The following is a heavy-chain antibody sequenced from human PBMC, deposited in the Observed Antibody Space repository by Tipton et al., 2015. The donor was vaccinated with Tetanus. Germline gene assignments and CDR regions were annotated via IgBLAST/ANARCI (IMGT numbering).Heavy chain of an antibody. J-gene: IGHJ4*02. CDR2: IYHSGGS. D-gene: IGHD4-11*01. Sequence: TLSLTCNVSGDSMTDFYWSWIRQPPGKGLEWIGYIYHSGGSYYNPSLKSRVTMSVDLSNNQFSLSLTSVTAADTAVYYCARAPYSSPGKFYFDSWGQGILVTVSS. V-gene: IGHV4-59*04. CDR1: GDSMTDFY. CDR3: ARAPYSSPGKFYFDS.